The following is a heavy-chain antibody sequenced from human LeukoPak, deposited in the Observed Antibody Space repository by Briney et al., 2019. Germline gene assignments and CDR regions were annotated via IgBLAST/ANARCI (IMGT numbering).Heavy chain of an antibody. V-gene: IGHV3-11*01. CDR1: GFTFSDYY. CDR2: ISSSSSTI. D-gene: IGHD3-22*01. Sequence: GGSLRLSCAASGFTFSDYYMSWIRQAPGKGLEWVSYISSSSSTIYYADSVKGRFTISRDNAKNSLYLQMNSLRAEDTAVYYCARTYYYDSSGYYYHWGQGTLVTVSS. J-gene: IGHJ4*02. CDR3: ARTYYYDSSGYYYH.